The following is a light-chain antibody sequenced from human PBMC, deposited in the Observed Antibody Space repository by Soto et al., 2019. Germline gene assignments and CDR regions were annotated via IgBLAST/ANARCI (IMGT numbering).Light chain of an antibody. CDR2: GAS. V-gene: IGKV3-15*01. J-gene: IGKJ3*01. CDR3: QQDNSLPPT. CDR1: QSVNSN. Sequence: EIVMTQSPATLSVSPGERATLSCRASQSVNSNLAWYQQKPGQAPRLLISGASTRATGIPARFSGSGSGTDFTLTISSLQSEDFAVYYCQQDNSLPPTFRPGTKVDIK.